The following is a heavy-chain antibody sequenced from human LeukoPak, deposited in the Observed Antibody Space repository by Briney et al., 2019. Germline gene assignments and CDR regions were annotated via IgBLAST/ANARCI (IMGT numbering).Heavy chain of an antibody. CDR3: ARVLRDYYYYYMDV. CDR1: GYTFTSYG. V-gene: IGHV1-18*01. Sequence: ASVKVSCKASGYTFTSYGISWVRQAPGQGLEWMGWISAYNGNTNYAQKLQGRVTMTTDTSTSTAYMELRSLRSDDTAVYYCARVLRDYYYYYMDVWGKGTTVTISS. J-gene: IGHJ6*03. CDR2: ISAYNGNT.